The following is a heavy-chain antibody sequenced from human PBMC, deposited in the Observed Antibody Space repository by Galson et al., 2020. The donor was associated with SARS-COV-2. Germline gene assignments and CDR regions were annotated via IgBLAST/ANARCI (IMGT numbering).Heavy chain of an antibody. CDR3: ARGRLGYCSGGSCYFFPLYYYYGMDV. J-gene: IGHJ6*02. V-gene: IGHV4-34*01. CDR1: GGSFSGYY. CDR2: INHSGST. Sequence: SETLSLTCAVYGGSFSGYYWSWIRQPPGKGLEWIGEINHSGSTNYNPSLKSRVTISVDTSKNQFSLKLSSVTAADTAVYYCARGRLGYCSGGSCYFFPLYYYYGMDVWGQGTTVTVSS. D-gene: IGHD2-15*01.